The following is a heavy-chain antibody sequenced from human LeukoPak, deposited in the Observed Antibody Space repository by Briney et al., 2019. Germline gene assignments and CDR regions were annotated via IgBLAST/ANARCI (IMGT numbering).Heavy chain of an antibody. CDR1: GFTFSSYS. V-gene: IGHV3-48*01. CDR3: AREYYDYVWGSYRSLSYFDY. D-gene: IGHD3-16*02. Sequence: GGSLRLSCAASGFTFSSYSMNWVRQAPGKGLEWVSYISSSSSTIYYADSVKGRFTISRGNAKNSLYLQMNSLRAEDTAVYYCAREYYDYVWGSYRSLSYFDYWGQGILVTVSS. J-gene: IGHJ4*02. CDR2: ISSSSSTI.